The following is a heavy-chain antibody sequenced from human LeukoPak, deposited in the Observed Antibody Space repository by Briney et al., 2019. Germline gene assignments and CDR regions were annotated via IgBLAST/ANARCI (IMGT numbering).Heavy chain of an antibody. CDR1: GFTFSSYV. CDR3: ARDTLPGDY. V-gene: IGHV3-7*01. Sequence: GGSLRLSCAASGFTFSSYVMHWVRQAPGKGLGWVANIKQDGSEKYYVDSVKGRFTISRDNAKNSLYLQMNSLRAEDTAVYYCARDTLPGDYWGQGTLVTVSS. J-gene: IGHJ4*02. CDR2: IKQDGSEK.